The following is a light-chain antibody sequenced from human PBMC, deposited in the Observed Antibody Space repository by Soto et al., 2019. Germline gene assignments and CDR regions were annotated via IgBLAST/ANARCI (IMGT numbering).Light chain of an antibody. Sequence: DIQMTQSPSFLSASVGDRVTITCRASQSIDTFVNWYQQKPGKAPNLLIYAASSLQTGVPSRFSGSGSGTDFTLTINSLQPEDLATYYCQQSYGTPYNFGQGTKLEIK. CDR3: QQSYGTPYN. CDR2: AAS. V-gene: IGKV1-39*01. CDR1: QSIDTF. J-gene: IGKJ2*01.